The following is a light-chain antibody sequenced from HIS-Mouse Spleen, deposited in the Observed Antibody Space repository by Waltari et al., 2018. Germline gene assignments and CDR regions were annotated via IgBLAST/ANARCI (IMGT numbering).Light chain of an antibody. J-gene: IGKJ1*01. Sequence: DIVMTQSPLSPPVTPGEPASISCRSSQSLLHSNGYNYLDWYLLTPGQSPPLLSYLGSNRASGGPDRFSGSGSGSDFTLKISRVEAEDVGVYHCMQALQTPLTFGQGTKVEIK. CDR2: LGS. CDR3: MQALQTPLT. V-gene: IGKV2-28*01. CDR1: QSLLHSNGYNY.